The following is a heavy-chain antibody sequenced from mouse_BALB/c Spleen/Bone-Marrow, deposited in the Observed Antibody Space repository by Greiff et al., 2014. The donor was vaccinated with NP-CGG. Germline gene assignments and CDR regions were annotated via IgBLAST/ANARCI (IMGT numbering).Heavy chain of an antibody. CDR2: IDTSYTYT. V-gene: IGHV1-69*01. Sequence: QVQLQQSGAELVMPGASVKMSCKASGYTFTDYWIHWVKQRPGQGLEWIGAIDTSYTYTTYNQKFKGKATLTVDASSSTAYIQLSSLTSEDSAVYYCANIYYGDYGWFSYRGQGTLVTVSA. CDR3: ANIYYGDYGWFSY. CDR1: GYTFTDYW. J-gene: IGHJ3*01. D-gene: IGHD2-13*01.